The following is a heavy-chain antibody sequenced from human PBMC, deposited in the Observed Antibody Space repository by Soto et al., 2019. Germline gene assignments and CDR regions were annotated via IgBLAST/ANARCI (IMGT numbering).Heavy chain of an antibody. V-gene: IGHV1-18*01. Sequence: QVQLVQSGAEVKKPGASVKVSCKASGYTFTSYGISWVRQAPGQGLEWMGWISAYNGNTNYAQKPRRRVTMPAAASPSKAYMELRSLRSDVTAGYYCARGDIVVVVAGDAFDIWGQGTMVTVSS. CDR3: ARGDIVVVVAGDAFDI. CDR2: ISAYNGNT. J-gene: IGHJ3*02. CDR1: GYTFTSYG. D-gene: IGHD2-15*01.